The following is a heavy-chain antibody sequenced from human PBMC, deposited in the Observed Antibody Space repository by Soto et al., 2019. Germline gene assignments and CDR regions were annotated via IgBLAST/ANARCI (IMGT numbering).Heavy chain of an antibody. D-gene: IGHD2-2*01. CDR3: AKPGADSTTWYLTWFDP. Sequence: EVQLLESGGGLVQPGGSLRLSCAASGFTFSSYAMSWVRQVPGKGLEWVSSVSDSGGSTYYADSVKGRFTISRDNSNKTLYLQVNSLRAEDTAVYYCAKPGADSTTWYLTWFDPWGQGTLVTVSS. J-gene: IGHJ5*02. CDR2: VSDSGGST. CDR1: GFTFSSYA. V-gene: IGHV3-23*01.